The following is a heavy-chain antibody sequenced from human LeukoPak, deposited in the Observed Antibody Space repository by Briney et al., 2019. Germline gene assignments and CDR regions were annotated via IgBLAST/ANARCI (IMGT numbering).Heavy chain of an antibody. V-gene: IGHV3-33*01. D-gene: IGHD6-13*01. CDR2: IWYDGSNK. CDR1: GFTFSSYG. Sequence: PGGSLRLSCAASGFTFSSYGMHWVRQAPGKGLEWVAVIWYDGSNKYYADSVKGRFTISRDNSKNTLYLQMNSLRAEDTAVYYCARAGWTAATNYWGQGTLVTVSS. J-gene: IGHJ4*02. CDR3: ARAGWTAATNY.